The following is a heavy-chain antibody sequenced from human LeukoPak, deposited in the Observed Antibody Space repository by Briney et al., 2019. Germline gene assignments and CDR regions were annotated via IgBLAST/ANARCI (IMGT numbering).Heavy chain of an antibody. D-gene: IGHD1-14*01. V-gene: IGHV4-38-2*02. CDR2: IYHSGST. Sequence: SETLSLTCTVSGYSISSGYYWGWIRQPPGKGLEWIGSIYHSGSTYYNPSLKSRVTISVDTSKNQFSLKLSSVTAADTAVYYCARRKSTSSIDYWGQGTLVTVSS. CDR1: GYSISSGYY. CDR3: ARRKSTSSIDY. J-gene: IGHJ4*02.